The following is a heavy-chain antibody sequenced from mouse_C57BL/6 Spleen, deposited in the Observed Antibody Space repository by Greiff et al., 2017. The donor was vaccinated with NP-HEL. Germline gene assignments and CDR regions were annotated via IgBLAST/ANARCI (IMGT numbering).Heavy chain of an antibody. J-gene: IGHJ2*01. V-gene: IGHV1-64*01. Sequence: QVQLQQPGAELVKPGASVKLSCKASGYTFTSYWMHWVKQRPGQGLEWIGMIHPNSGSTNYNEKFKSKATLTVDKSSSTAYMQLSSLTSEDSAVYYCARSGGLGYFDYWGQGTTLTVSS. D-gene: IGHD4-1*01. CDR3: ARSGGLGYFDY. CDR1: GYTFTSYW. CDR2: IHPNSGST.